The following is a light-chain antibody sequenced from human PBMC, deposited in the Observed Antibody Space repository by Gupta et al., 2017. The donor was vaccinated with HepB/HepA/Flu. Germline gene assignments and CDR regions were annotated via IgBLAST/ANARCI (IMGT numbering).Light chain of an antibody. CDR3: QQYKSSST. J-gene: IGKJ1*01. CDR1: QTISSW. V-gene: IGKV1-5*03. CDR2: KAS. Sequence: DIQMTQSPSTLSASVGDRVTITCRASQTISSWLAWFQQKPGKAPKVLIYKASTLKSGVPSRFSGSGSGTEFTLTISSLQPDDFATYYCQQYKSSSTFGQGTKVEIK.